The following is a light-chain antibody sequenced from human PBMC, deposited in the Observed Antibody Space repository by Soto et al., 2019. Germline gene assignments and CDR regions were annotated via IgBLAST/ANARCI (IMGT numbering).Light chain of an antibody. CDR2: GNN. Sequence: QSVLTQPPSVSGAPGQRVTISCTGSSSNIGAGYDVHWYQQLPGKAPKLLIYGNNNRPSGVHDRFSGSKSGTSASLAITGLRADDEADYYCQYYASSLSANFVFGTGNKVPLL. CDR3: QYYASSLSANFV. J-gene: IGLJ1*01. V-gene: IGLV1-40*01. CDR1: SSNIGAGYD.